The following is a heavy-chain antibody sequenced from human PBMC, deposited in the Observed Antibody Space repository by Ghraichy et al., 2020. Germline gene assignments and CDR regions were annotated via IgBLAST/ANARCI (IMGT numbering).Heavy chain of an antibody. CDR1: GDSVSSDTAA. D-gene: IGHD1-26*01. CDR3: TRSMSGSYPES. Sequence: SQTLSLTCAISGDSVSSDTAAWNWIRQSPSRGLEWLGRTYYRSNKWVSDYAVSVKSRININGDTSKNQFSLHLNSVTPEDTALYYCTRSMSGSYPESWGQGTLVTVSS. CDR2: TYYRSNKWVS. J-gene: IGHJ5*02. V-gene: IGHV6-1*01.